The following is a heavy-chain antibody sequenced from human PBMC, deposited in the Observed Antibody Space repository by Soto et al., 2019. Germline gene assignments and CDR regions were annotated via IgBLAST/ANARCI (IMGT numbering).Heavy chain of an antibody. CDR1: GFTFSSYA. Sequence: EVQLLESGGGLVQPGGSLRLSCAASGFTFSSYAMSWVRQAPGKGLEWVSSIGDGGGSAYYRDSVKGRFSISRDNSENMVYLQMNSLIAEDTAIYFCAKVVTGNYFYYYAVDVWGQGTTVTVSS. D-gene: IGHD6-19*01. CDR3: AKVVTGNYFYYYAVDV. V-gene: IGHV3-23*01. CDR2: IGDGGGSA. J-gene: IGHJ6*02.